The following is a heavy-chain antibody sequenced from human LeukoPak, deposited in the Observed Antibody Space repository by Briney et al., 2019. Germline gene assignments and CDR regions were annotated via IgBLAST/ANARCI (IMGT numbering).Heavy chain of an antibody. D-gene: IGHD1-26*01. CDR2: ISTTDDT. CDR1: GFXFSTYD. J-gene: IGHJ4*02. CDR3: ARGRSGSYFDS. Sequence: PGGSLRLSCAASGFXFSTYDMHWVRQATGKGLEWVSAISTTDDTYHPGSVKGRFTISRENAKSSLYLQMNSLRAEDTAVYYCARGRSGSYFDSWGQGTLVAVSS. V-gene: IGHV3-13*04.